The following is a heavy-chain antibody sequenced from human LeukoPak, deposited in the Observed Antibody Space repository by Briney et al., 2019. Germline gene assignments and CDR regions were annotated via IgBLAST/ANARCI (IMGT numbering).Heavy chain of an antibody. V-gene: IGHV4-38-2*02. CDR3: ARVRCSGGSCPYYYYYYYMDV. J-gene: IGHJ6*03. Sequence: SETLSLTCIVSGYSISSGYYWGWIRQPPGKGLEWIGNIYHSGITYYNLYNPSLKSRVIISVDTSKNQFSLKLRFVTAADAAVYYCARVRCSGGSCPYYYYYYYMDVWGKGTTVTVSS. CDR2: IYHSGIT. CDR1: GYSISSGYY. D-gene: IGHD2-15*01.